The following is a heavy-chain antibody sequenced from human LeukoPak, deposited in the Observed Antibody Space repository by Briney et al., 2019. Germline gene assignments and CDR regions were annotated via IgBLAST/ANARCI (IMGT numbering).Heavy chain of an antibody. J-gene: IGHJ4*02. CDR3: ARELLWFGDEPDLYDY. Sequence: GRSLRLSCAASGFTFSSYAMHWVRQAPGKGLEWVAVISYDGSNRYHADSVKGRFTISRDNSKNTLYLQMNSLRAEDTAVYYCARELLWFGDEPDLYDYWGQGTLVTVSS. V-gene: IGHV3-30-3*01. D-gene: IGHD3-10*01. CDR1: GFTFSSYA. CDR2: ISYDGSNR.